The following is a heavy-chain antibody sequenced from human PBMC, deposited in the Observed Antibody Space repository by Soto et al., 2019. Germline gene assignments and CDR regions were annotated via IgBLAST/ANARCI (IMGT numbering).Heavy chain of an antibody. D-gene: IGHD1-7*01. CDR3: VKGVRGTGTRFYGMDV. J-gene: IGHJ6*02. CDR1: GFTFSSYG. V-gene: IGHV3-64D*08. CDR2: ISIYGGST. Sequence: PGGSLRLSCSASGFTFSSYGMYWVRQAPGKGLEFVSGISIYGGSTYYTDSVKGRFIISRDNSKNTMYLQMSSLRAEDTAVYYCVKGVRGTGTRFYGMDVWGQGSTVTVAS.